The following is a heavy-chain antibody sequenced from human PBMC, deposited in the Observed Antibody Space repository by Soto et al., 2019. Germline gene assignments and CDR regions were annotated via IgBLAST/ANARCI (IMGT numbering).Heavy chain of an antibody. J-gene: IGHJ6*03. CDR2: ISAYNGMT. Sequence: QVELVQSGAEVKKPGASVRVSCRASGYTVTTYGVSWVRQAPGQGLEWLAWISAYNGMTRFADKLQGRVSVTTDTSTNTAHMELRNLRSDDTALYYCARAFMVLPTYDYFYMDVWGHGTMVTVSS. V-gene: IGHV1-18*01. CDR1: GYTVTTYG. D-gene: IGHD3-10*01. CDR3: ARAFMVLPTYDYFYMDV.